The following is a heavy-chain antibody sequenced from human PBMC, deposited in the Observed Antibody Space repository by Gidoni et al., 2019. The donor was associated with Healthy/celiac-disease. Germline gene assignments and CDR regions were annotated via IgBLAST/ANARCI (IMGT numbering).Heavy chain of an antibody. D-gene: IGHD3-3*01. CDR3: AKVHNFGVVMNFDY. Sequence: EVQLLASGGGLVQPGGSLRLSCAASGFTFSSNAMSWVRQAPGKGLEWVSAISGRGGSTYYADSVKGRFTISRDNSKNTLYLQMNSLRAEDTAVYYCAKVHNFGVVMNFDYWGQGTLVSVSS. V-gene: IGHV3-23*01. J-gene: IGHJ4*02. CDR1: GFTFSSNA. CDR2: ISGRGGST.